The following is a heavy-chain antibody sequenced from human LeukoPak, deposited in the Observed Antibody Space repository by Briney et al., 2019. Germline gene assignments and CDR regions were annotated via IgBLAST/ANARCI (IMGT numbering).Heavy chain of an antibody. CDR1: GFTFSSYA. D-gene: IGHD6-19*01. CDR2: ISGSGGST. CDR3: ARDVSYSSVWYIGAFDI. Sequence: PPGGSLRLSCAASGFTFSSYAMSWVRQAPGKGLEWVSAISGSGGSTYYADSVKGRFTISRDNSKNTLYLQMNSLRAEDTAVYYCARDVSYSSVWYIGAFDIWGQGTMVTVSS. V-gene: IGHV3-23*01. J-gene: IGHJ3*02.